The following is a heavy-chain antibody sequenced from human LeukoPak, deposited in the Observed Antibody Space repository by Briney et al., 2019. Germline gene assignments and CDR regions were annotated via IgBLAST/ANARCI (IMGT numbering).Heavy chain of an antibody. CDR1: GGTFSSYA. Sequence: SVKVSCKASGGTFSSYAISWVRQAPGQGLEWMGGIIPIFGTANYAQKFQGRVTITTDESTSTAYMELSSLRSEDTAVYYCASRFLEWPEYGVGFDYWGQGTLATVSS. J-gene: IGHJ4*02. CDR3: ASRFLEWPEYGVGFDY. V-gene: IGHV1-69*05. D-gene: IGHD3-3*01. CDR2: IIPIFGTA.